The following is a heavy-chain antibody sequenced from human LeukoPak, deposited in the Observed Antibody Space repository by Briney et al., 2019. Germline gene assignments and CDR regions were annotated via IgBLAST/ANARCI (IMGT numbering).Heavy chain of an antibody. CDR2: LLYSGST. V-gene: IGHV4-59*01. D-gene: IGHD5-18*01. Sequence: PSETLSLTCTVSGASISGYYWNWIRQPPGKGLEWIGYLLYSGSTNYNPSLKSRVTISADASKNQFSLRLTSVTAADTAVYYCAMVTSWYFDLWGRGTLVTVSS. CDR1: GASISGYY. CDR3: AMVTSWYFDL. J-gene: IGHJ2*01.